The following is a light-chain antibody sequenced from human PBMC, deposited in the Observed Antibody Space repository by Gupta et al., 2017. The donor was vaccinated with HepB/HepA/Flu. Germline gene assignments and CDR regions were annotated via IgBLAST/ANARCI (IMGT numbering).Light chain of an antibody. Sequence: QSVLTQPPSVSGAPGQTVTISCAGSSSNIGAAYDFHWYPQLPGTAPNLLIYGNKNRASGAPARFSGSKSGTSASLAITGLQAEDEADYYCQSYDNSMSGVVFGGGTKVTVL. CDR3: QSYDNSMSGVV. CDR2: GNK. J-gene: IGLJ2*01. CDR1: SSNIGAAYD. V-gene: IGLV1-40*01.